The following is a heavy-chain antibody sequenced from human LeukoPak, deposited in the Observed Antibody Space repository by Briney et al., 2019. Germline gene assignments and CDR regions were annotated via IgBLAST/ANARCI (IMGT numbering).Heavy chain of an antibody. CDR1: GGSFSSYY. CDR2: INHSGST. D-gene: IGHD2-2*01. Sequence: NPSETLSLTCAVYGGSFSSYYWSWIRQPPGKGLEWIGEINHSGSTNYNPSLKSRVTISVDTSKNQFSLKLSSVTAADTAVYYCARLGCSSTSCYLFGYWFDPWGQGTLVTVSS. J-gene: IGHJ5*02. CDR3: ARLGCSSTSCYLFGYWFDP. V-gene: IGHV4-34*01.